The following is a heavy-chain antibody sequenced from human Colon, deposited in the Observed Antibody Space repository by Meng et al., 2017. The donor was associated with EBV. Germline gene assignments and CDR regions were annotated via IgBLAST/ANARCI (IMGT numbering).Heavy chain of an antibody. CDR3: ARVSSGWDYFDY. V-gene: IGHV4-31*03. Sequence: VQRKESGPGLVKPSQTLSLTCTVSGGSVSSGGYYWTWIRQHPGKGLEWFGHIYYSGSTFYNPSLRRRVIISIDTSKNQFSLNLRSVTAADTAVYYCARVSSGWDYFDYWGQGTLVTVSS. J-gene: IGHJ4*02. CDR2: IYYSGST. D-gene: IGHD6-19*01. CDR1: GGSVSSGGYY.